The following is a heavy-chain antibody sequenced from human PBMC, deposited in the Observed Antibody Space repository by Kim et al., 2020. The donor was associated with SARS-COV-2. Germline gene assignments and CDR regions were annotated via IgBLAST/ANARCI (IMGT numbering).Heavy chain of an antibody. D-gene: IGHD3-3*01. V-gene: IGHV3-73*01. J-gene: IGHJ5*02. CDR3: TREDDMWSGYEAWFDP. CDR2: LKSKINGYAT. Sequence: GGSLRLSCAASGFNFGGSTMHWVRQAPGKGLEWVGRLKSKINGYATAYGASVKGRFTISRDDSKNTAYLQMNSLKTEDTAVYYCTREDDMWSGYEAWFDPWGQGTLVTVSS. CDR1: GFNFGGST.